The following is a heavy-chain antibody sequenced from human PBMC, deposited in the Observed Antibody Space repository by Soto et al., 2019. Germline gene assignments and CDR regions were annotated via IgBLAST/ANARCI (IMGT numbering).Heavy chain of an antibody. CDR2: IYPGDSDT. D-gene: IGHD6-19*01. J-gene: IGHJ6*02. Sequence: PGESLKISCKGSGYSCTSYWIGWVRQMPGKGLEWMGIIYPGDSDTRYSPSFQGQVTISADKSISTAYLQWSSLKASDTAMYYCARRRRGGVAGTGGMDVWGQGTTVTVSS. CDR1: GYSCTSYW. CDR3: ARRRRGGVAGTGGMDV. V-gene: IGHV5-51*01.